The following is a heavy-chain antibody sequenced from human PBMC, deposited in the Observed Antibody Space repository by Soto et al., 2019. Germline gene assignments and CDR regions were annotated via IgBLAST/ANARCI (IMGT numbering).Heavy chain of an antibody. CDR1: GGTFSSYV. J-gene: IGHJ4*02. CDR3: AREWDSSSWYSSRLSGILV. D-gene: IGHD6-13*01. Sequence: QVQLVQSGAEVKKPGSSVKVSCKASGGTFSSYVISWVRQAPGQGLEWMGGIIPIFGTANYAQKFQGRVTITADKSTSTAYMELSSLRSEDTAVYYCAREWDSSSWYSSRLSGILVWGQGTLVTVSS. CDR2: IIPIFGTA. V-gene: IGHV1-69*06.